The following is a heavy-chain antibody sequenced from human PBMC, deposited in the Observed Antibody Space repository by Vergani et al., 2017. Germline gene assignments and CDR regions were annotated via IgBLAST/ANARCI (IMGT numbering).Heavy chain of an antibody. CDR3: AREGRGYNWNYGRMMDV. V-gene: IGHV3-21*01. J-gene: IGHJ6*04. CDR2: ISSSSSYI. D-gene: IGHD1-7*01. CDR1: GFTFSSYS. Sequence: EVQLVESGGGLVKPGGSLRLSCAASGFTFSSYSMNWVRQAPGKGLEWVSSISSSSSYIYYADSVKGRFTISRDNAKNSLYLQMNSLRAEDTAVYYCAREGRGYNWNYGRMMDVWGKGTTVTVSS.